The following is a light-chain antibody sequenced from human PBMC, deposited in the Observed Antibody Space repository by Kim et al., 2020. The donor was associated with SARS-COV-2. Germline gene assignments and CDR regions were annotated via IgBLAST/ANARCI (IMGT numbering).Light chain of an antibody. CDR1: TSNIETNT. CDR3: AAWDDSPDGYVV. J-gene: IGLJ2*01. Sequence: RVSISCSGSTSNIETNTVNWYQQLPGAAPKLLIHTNNQRPSGVPDRCSGARLGTSASLTISGLQSEDEADYFCAAWDDSPDGYVVFGGGTKLTVL. CDR2: TNN. V-gene: IGLV1-44*01.